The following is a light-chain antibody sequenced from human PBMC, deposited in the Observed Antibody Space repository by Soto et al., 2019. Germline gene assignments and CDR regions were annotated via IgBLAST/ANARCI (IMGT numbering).Light chain of an antibody. CDR1: SSNIGRDT. V-gene: IGLV1-44*01. J-gene: IGLJ3*02. Sequence: QLVLTQAPSASGTPGQRVTISCSGSSSNIGRDTVNWYQQLPGTAPKVLIYSNNQRPSGVPDRFSGSKSSTSASLAISGLQSEDEADYYCAAWDSSLKGWVFGGGTKLTVL. CDR3: AAWDSSLKGWV. CDR2: SNN.